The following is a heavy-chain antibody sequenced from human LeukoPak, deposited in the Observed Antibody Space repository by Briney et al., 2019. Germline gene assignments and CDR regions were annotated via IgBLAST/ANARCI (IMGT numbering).Heavy chain of an antibody. Sequence: GGSLKLSCAASGFTFSASAIHWVRQASGKGLEWVGRIRNKAHSYATTYAASVKGRFTISRDDSKNTAYLQMNSLKTEDTAVYFCISAPSPAAMPVYYYYYMDVWGKGTTVTVSS. CDR3: ISAPSPAAMPVYYYYYMDV. J-gene: IGHJ6*03. D-gene: IGHD2-2*01. CDR2: IRNKAHSYAT. V-gene: IGHV3-73*01. CDR1: GFTFSASA.